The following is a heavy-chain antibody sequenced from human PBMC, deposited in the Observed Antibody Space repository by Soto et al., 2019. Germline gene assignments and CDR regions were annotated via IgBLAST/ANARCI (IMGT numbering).Heavy chain of an antibody. CDR3: ARDNYGDPIDY. J-gene: IGHJ4*02. D-gene: IGHD4-17*01. Sequence: GGSLRLSCVASGFTFSRYWMTWVRQAPGKGLEWVANIQQDGSEKNYVDSVKGRFTISRDNAKNSVYLQMNSLRGEDTAVYYCARDNYGDPIDYWGQGTLVTVSS. CDR1: GFTFSRYW. CDR2: IQQDGSEK. V-gene: IGHV3-7*01.